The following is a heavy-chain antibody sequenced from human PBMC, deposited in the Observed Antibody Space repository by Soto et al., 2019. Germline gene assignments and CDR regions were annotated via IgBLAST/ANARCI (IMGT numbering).Heavy chain of an antibody. CDR2: IGGNGGST. Sequence: GGSLRLSCAGSGFTFDNYAINWVRQAPGKGLQWLSVIGGNGGSTYHADSVKDRFTISRDNSVNTVYLQLSSLTADDTAVYYCAREGGAAMVTSYFDYWGQGTLVTVSS. CDR1: GFTFDNYA. J-gene: IGHJ4*02. CDR3: AREGGAAMVTSYFDY. V-gene: IGHV3-23*01. D-gene: IGHD5-18*01.